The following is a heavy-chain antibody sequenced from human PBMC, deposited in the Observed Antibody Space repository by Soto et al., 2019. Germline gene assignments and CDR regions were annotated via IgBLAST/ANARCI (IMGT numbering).Heavy chain of an antibody. CDR3: ARALAYCGGDCYSALTFDY. J-gene: IGHJ4*02. CDR2: IYYSGST. V-gene: IGHV4-31*03. CDR1: GGSISSGGYY. D-gene: IGHD2-21*02. Sequence: PSETLSLTCTVSGGSISSGGYYWSWIRQHPGKGLEWIGYIYYSGSTYYNPSLKSRVTISVDTSKNQFSLKLSSVTAADTAVYYCARALAYCGGDCYSALTFDYWGQGTLVTVSS.